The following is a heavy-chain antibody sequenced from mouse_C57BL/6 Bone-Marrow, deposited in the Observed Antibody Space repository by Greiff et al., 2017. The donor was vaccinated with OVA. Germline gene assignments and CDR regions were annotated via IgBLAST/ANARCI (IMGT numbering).Heavy chain of an antibody. V-gene: IGHV1-58*01. CDR2: IYIGNGYT. CDR1: GYTFTSYG. D-gene: IGHD2-3*01. CDR3: AREVYDGYSWFAY. Sequence: VQLKESGAELVRPGSSVKMSCKTSGYTFTSYGINWVQQRPGQGLEWIGYIYIGNGYTEYNEKFKGKATLTSDTSSSTAYMQLSSLTSEDSAIDFCAREVYDGYSWFAYWGQGTLVTVSA. J-gene: IGHJ3*01.